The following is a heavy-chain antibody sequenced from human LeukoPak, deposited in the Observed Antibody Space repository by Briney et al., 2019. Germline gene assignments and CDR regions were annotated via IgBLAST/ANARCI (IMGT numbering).Heavy chain of an antibody. CDR3: ARVGTIFGVVTDDY. V-gene: IGHV3-30*02. D-gene: IGHD3-3*01. Sequence: PGGSLRLSCAASGFTFSSYDMHWVRQAPGKGLEWVAFIRYDGDNKYFADSVKGRFTISRDNSKNTLFLQMNSLRAEDTAVYYCARVGTIFGVVTDDYWGQGTLVTVSS. J-gene: IGHJ4*02. CDR2: IRYDGDNK. CDR1: GFTFSSYD.